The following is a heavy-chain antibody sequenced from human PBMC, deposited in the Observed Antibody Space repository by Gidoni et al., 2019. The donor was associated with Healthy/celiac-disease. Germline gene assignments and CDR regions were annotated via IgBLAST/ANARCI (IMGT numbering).Heavy chain of an antibody. Sequence: EVQLLASGGGLVQPGGSLRLSCAASGFTFSSYAMSWVRQAPGKGLEWVSAISGSGGSTYYADSVKGRFTISRDNSKNTLYLQMNSLRAEDTAVYYCAKDIKAILTGYYKAPGAFDIWGQGTMVTVSS. J-gene: IGHJ3*02. CDR3: AKDIKAILTGYYKAPGAFDI. CDR1: GFTFSSYA. V-gene: IGHV3-23*01. D-gene: IGHD3-9*01. CDR2: ISGSGGST.